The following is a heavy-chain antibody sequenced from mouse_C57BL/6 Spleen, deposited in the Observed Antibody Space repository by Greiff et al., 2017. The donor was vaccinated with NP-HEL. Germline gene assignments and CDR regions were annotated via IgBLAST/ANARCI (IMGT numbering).Heavy chain of an antibody. V-gene: IGHV6-3*01. J-gene: IGHJ3*01. D-gene: IGHD2-1*01. CDR1: GFTFSNYW. CDR3: TEDIYGNY. Sequence: EVHLVESGGGLVQPGGSMKLSCVASGFTFSNYWMNWVRQSPEKGLEWVAQIRLKSDNYATHYAESVKGRFTISRDDSKSSVYLQMNNLRAEDTGIYYCTEDIYGNYWGQGTLVTVSA. CDR2: IRLKSDNYAT.